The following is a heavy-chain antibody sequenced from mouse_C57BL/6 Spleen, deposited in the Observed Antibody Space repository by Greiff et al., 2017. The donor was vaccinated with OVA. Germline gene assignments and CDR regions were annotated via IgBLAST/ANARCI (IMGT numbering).Heavy chain of an antibody. J-gene: IGHJ2*01. CDR2: IDPSDSYT. D-gene: IGHD2-4*01. Sequence: QVQLQQPGAELVKPGASVKLSCKASGYTFTSYWMQWVKQRPGQGLEWIGEIDPSDSYTNYNQKFKGKATLTVDTSSSTAYMQLSSLTSEDSAVYYCARRLYDDEDYWGQGTTLTVSS. V-gene: IGHV1-50*01. CDR1: GYTFTSYW. CDR3: ARRLYDDEDY.